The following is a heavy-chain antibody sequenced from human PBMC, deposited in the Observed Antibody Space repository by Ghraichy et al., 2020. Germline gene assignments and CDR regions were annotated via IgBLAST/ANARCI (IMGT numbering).Heavy chain of an antibody. V-gene: IGHV1-2*06. J-gene: IGHJ4*02. CDR3: ARHLSQLAEHFDS. Sequence: ASGKVSCKASGYTFSDYYIHWVRQAPGQGLEWMGRINPNSGDIYYTQKFQARVTMTRDTSFTTAYMELSRLTSEDAAVYYCARHLSQLAEHFDSWGQGTLVTVSS. CDR2: INPNSGDI. CDR1: GYTFSDYY. D-gene: IGHD1-1*01.